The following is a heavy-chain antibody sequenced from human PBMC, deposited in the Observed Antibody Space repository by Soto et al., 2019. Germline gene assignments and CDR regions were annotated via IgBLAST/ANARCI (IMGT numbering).Heavy chain of an antibody. Sequence: SETLSLTCSVFGGSISSGDSYWSWIRQPPGKGLEWIGNIYYSGSSYKNPSLRGRVSISEDRSRNQFSLKLSSVTAADTAVYFCARDSHYYDTSGHYRFDYWGQGTLVTVSS. CDR2: IYYSGSS. CDR3: ARDSHYYDTSGHYRFDY. J-gene: IGHJ4*02. CDR1: GGSISSGDSY. V-gene: IGHV4-30-4*01. D-gene: IGHD3-22*01.